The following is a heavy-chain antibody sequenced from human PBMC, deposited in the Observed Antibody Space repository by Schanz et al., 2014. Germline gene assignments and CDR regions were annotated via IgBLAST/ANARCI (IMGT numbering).Heavy chain of an antibody. CDR1: GFIFTSYS. CDR3: ARSTYYDILTGQTHTRVDVRYFDL. V-gene: IGHV3-21*01. D-gene: IGHD3-9*01. Sequence: EVQLVESGGGLVKSGGSLRLSCATSGFIFTSYSMHWVRQAPGKGLEWVSSISHGGTYIYYADSVRGRFTISRDNAKNSLFLQMHSLRADDTAVYYCARSTYYDILTGQTHTRVDVRYFDLWGRGTLVTVSS. J-gene: IGHJ2*01. CDR2: ISHGGTYI.